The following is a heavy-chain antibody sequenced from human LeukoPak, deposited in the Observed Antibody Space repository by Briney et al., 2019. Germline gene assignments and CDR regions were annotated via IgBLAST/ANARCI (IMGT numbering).Heavy chain of an antibody. J-gene: IGHJ4*02. CDR1: GFTFSSYS. D-gene: IGHD3-10*01. Sequence: PGGSLRLSCAASGFTFSSYSMNWVRQAPGKGLEWVSSISSSSSYIYYADSVEGRFTISRDNAKNSLYLQMNSLRAEDTAVYYCARAMVRGVYDYWGQGTLVTVSS. CDR2: ISSSSSYI. CDR3: ARAMVRGVYDY. V-gene: IGHV3-21*01.